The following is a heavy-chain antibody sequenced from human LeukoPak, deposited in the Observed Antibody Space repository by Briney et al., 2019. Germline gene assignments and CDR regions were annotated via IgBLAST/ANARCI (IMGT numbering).Heavy chain of an antibody. V-gene: IGHV3-74*01. Sequence: PGGSLRLSCAASEFTFGGYWMHWVRHVPGKGLVWVSHINTDGSSPTYGDSAKGRFTVSRDNAKNTLFLQMNRLRVEDTAVYYCARGTAATAGIDYWGQGTLVTVSS. D-gene: IGHD6-13*01. CDR2: INTDGSSP. CDR1: EFTFGGYW. J-gene: IGHJ4*02. CDR3: ARGTAATAGIDY.